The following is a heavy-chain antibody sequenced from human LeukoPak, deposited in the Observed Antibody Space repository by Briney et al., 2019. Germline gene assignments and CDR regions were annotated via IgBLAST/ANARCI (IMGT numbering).Heavy chain of an antibody. J-gene: IGHJ6*03. CDR3: ARGVGYSYGYVYYYYYMDV. CDR1: GGSFSGYY. V-gene: IGHV4-34*01. Sequence: PSETLSLTCAVYGGSFSGYYWSWIRQPPGKGLEWIGEINHSGSTNYNPSLKSRVTISVDTSKNQFSLKLSSVTAADTAVYYCARGVGYSYGYVYYYYYMDVWGKGTTVTVSS. CDR2: INHSGST. D-gene: IGHD5-18*01.